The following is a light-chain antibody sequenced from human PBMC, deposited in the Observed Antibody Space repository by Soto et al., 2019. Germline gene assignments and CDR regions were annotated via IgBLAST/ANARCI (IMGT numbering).Light chain of an antibody. CDR1: QSISSF. CDR2: AAS. CDR3: QQRYSTPRT. Sequence: DIQMTQSPSSLSASVGDRVTIACRASQSISSFLSWYQQKPGKAPKLLIYAASSLQSGVPSSFSGSGSGTDFTLTISSLQPEDFATYYCQQRYSTPRTFGQGTKLEIK. V-gene: IGKV1-39*01. J-gene: IGKJ2*01.